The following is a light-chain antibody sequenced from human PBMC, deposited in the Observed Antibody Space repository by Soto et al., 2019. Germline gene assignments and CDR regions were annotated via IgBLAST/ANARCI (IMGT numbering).Light chain of an antibody. CDR3: QQRSNWSGT. Sequence: EIVLTQSPATLSLSPGERATLSCRASQSVSSYLAWYQQKPGQAPRLLIYDASNRATGIPARFSGSGSGTDFTLHISSLEPEDFAVYYCQQRSNWSGTFGQGTKVEIK. CDR1: QSVSSY. V-gene: IGKV3-11*01. CDR2: DAS. J-gene: IGKJ1*01.